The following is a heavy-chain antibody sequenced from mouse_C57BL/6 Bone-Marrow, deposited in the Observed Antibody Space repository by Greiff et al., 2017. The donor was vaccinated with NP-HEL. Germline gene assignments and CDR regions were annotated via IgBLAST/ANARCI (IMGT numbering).Heavy chain of an antibody. V-gene: IGHV14-4*01. J-gene: IGHJ2*01. D-gene: IGHD1-1*01. CDR2: IDPENGDT. Sequence: VQLQQSGAELVRPGASVKLSCTASGFNIKDDYMHWVKQRPEQGLEWIGWIDPENGDTEYASKFQGKATITADTSSNTAYLQLSSLTSEDTAVYYCTQSPVVTTVGRDYWGQGTTLTVSS. CDR3: TQSPVVTTVGRDY. CDR1: GFNIKDDY.